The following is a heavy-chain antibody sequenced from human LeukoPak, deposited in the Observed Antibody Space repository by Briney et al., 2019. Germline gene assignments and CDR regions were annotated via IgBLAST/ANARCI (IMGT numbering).Heavy chain of an antibody. D-gene: IGHD1-26*01. J-gene: IGHJ3*02. CDR1: GGSISSYY. V-gene: IGHV4-4*07. CDR3: ARCPGYSGSYYGDAFDI. Sequence: SETLSLTCTVSGGSISSYYWSWIRQPAGKGLEWIGRIYTSGSTNYNPSLKSRVTMSVDTSMNQFSLKLSSVTAADTAVYYCARCPGYSGSYYGDAFDIWGQGTMVTVSS. CDR2: IYTSGST.